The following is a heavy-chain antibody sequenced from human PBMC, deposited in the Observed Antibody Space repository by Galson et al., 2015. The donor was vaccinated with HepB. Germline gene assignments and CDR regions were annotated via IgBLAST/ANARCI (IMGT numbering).Heavy chain of an antibody. D-gene: IGHD1-26*01. CDR2: IIPSFNTP. Sequence: SVKVSCKASGGSFSRCPISWARQAPGQGLEWMGGIIPSFNTPNYAQKFPGRVTVSADESTTTVHMELRSLSSEDTAVYYCATSHWDLQWYFASWGQGTLVTVSS. V-gene: IGHV1-69*13. CDR3: ATSHWDLQWYFAS. CDR1: GGSFSRCP. J-gene: IGHJ4*02.